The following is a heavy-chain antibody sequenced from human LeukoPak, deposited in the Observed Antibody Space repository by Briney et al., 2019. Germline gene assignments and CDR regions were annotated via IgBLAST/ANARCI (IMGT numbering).Heavy chain of an antibody. D-gene: IGHD2-2*01. CDR1: GYTFTSYY. CDR2: INPSGGST. Sequence: ASVKVSCKASGYTFTSYYMHWVRQAPAQGLEWMGIINPSGGSTSYAQKFQGRVTMTRDTSTSTVYMELSSLRSEDTAVYYCARDGLGYCSSTSCPNVFDPWGQGTLVTVSS. V-gene: IGHV1-46*03. CDR3: ARDGLGYCSSTSCPNVFDP. J-gene: IGHJ5*02.